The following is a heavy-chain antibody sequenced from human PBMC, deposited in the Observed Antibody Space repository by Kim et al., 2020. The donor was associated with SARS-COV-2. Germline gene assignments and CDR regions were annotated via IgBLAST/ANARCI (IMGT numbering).Heavy chain of an antibody. D-gene: IGHD3-16*01. Sequence: SETLSLTCAVYGGSFSGYYWSWIRQPPGKGLEWIGEINHSGSTNYNPSLKSRVTISVDTSKNQFSLKLSSVTAADTAVYYCARGPRQIRRGAFDYWGQGTLVTVSS. CDR2: INHSGST. J-gene: IGHJ4*02. CDR1: GGSFSGYY. CDR3: ARGPRQIRRGAFDY. V-gene: IGHV4-34*01.